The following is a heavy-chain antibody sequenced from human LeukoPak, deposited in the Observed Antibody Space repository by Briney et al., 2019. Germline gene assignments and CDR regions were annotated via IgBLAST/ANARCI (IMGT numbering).Heavy chain of an antibody. D-gene: IGHD3-16*02. CDR1: DDIFSRYV. CDR2: INTEKDRT. Sequence: ASVKVSCKAPDDIFSRYVISWIRQAPGRGLEWMGWINTEKDRTNYAQKFQGRVTMTAETSTRTAYMDMTSLTFDDTAVYYCATDRCNSFFWGQGTLVTASS. V-gene: IGHV1-18*01. CDR3: ATDRCNSFF. J-gene: IGHJ4*02.